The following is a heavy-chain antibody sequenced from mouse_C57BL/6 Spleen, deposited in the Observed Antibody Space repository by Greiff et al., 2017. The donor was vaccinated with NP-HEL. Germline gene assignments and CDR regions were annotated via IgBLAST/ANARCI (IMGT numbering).Heavy chain of an antibody. Sequence: EVHLVESEGGLVQPGSSMKLSCTASGFTFSDYYMAWVRQVPEKGLEWVGNINYDGSSTYYLDSLKSRFIISRDNAKNILYLQMSSLKSEDTATYYCARWAFYYGIYYAMDYWGQGTSVTVSS. J-gene: IGHJ4*01. CDR1: GFTFSDYY. D-gene: IGHD1-1*01. V-gene: IGHV5-16*01. CDR2: INYDGSST. CDR3: ARWAFYYGIYYAMDY.